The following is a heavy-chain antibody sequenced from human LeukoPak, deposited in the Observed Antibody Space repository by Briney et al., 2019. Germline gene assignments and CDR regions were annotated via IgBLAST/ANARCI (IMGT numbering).Heavy chain of an antibody. CDR1: GFTFSSYC. CDR2: ISSSSYI. V-gene: IGHV3-21*01. J-gene: IGHJ4*02. Sequence: GGSLRLSCAASGFTFSSYCMNWVRQAPGKGLEWVSSISSSSYIYYSDSVKGRCTISRDNAKNSLYLEMNSLRAEDTAVYYCAREVAVVVPPAPDYWGQGTLVTGSS. D-gene: IGHD2-2*01. CDR3: AREVAVVVPPAPDY.